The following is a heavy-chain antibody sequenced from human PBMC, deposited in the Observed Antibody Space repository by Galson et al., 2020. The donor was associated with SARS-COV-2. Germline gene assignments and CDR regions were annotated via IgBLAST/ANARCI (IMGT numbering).Heavy chain of an antibody. CDR1: GGSISSGGYS. V-gene: IGHV4-30-4*07. CDR3: ARQGFNYDKGDY. D-gene: IGHD3-22*01. J-gene: IGHJ4*01. CDR2: FYYSGNT. Sequence: TLSLTCAVSGGSISSGGYSWSWIRQPPGKGLEWIGYFYYSGNTYYNPSLKSRVTISVDTSKNQFSLKLSSVTAADTAMYYCARQGFNYDKGDYWGQGTLVTVSS.